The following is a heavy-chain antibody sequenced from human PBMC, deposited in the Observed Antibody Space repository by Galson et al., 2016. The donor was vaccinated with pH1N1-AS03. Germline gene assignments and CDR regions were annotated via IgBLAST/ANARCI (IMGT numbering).Heavy chain of an antibody. V-gene: IGHV3-64D*06. CDR2: ISANGINT. D-gene: IGHD5-18*01. J-gene: IGHJ3*02. CDR3: IKEGNRLQSRRSDAFDI. Sequence: SLRLSCAASGFTFRTFSIYWVRQAPGKGLEYVSGISANGINTYYADPFKARFTISRDKSKNTVYLQMSSLRTEDTAVYYCIKEGNRLQSRRSDAFDIWGRGTMVTVSS. CDR1: GFTFRTFS.